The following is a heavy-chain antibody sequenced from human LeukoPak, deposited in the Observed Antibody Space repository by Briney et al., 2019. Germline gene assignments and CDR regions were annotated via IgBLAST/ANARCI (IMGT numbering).Heavy chain of an antibody. D-gene: IGHD5-12*01. CDR3: VRDGGVSGYDLLDY. J-gene: IGHJ4*02. CDR2: INQDGSEE. Sequence: GSLRLSCAASGFTFSTYWMSWVRQAPGKGLEWVAHINQDGSEEHYMDSVKARFIISRDNARNSLSLQMDSLRAEDTAVYYCVRDGGVSGYDLLDYWGQGTLVTVSS. CDR1: GFTFSTYW. V-gene: IGHV3-7*01.